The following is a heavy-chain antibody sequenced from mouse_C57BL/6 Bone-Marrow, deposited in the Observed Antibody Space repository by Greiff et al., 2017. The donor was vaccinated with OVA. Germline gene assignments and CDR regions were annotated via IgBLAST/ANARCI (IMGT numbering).Heavy chain of an antibody. D-gene: IGHD3-2*02. CDR3: ARTAQATNFDY. V-gene: IGHV14-2*01. Sequence: VQLQQSWAELVKPGASVKLSCTASGFNIKDYYMHWVKQRTEQGLEWIGRIDPEDGETKYAPNFQGKATITADTSSNTAYLQLSSLTSEDTAVYYCARTAQATNFDYWGQGTTLTVSS. J-gene: IGHJ2*01. CDR1: GFNIKDYY. CDR2: IDPEDGET.